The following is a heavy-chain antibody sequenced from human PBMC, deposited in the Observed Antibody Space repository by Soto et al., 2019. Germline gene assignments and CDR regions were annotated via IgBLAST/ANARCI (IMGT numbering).Heavy chain of an antibody. CDR2: ISNNGGRT. CDR3: AKGGRYATSRLEPNDA. CDR1: GFYFKTYA. J-gene: IGHJ5*02. V-gene: IGHV3-23*01. Sequence: EVELLESGGGLVQPGGSLRLSCAASGFYFKTYAMTWVRQAPGKGLEWVSGISNNGGRTYYADSVRGRFTISRDNSRNVVDLQMNSLRAEDTAVYYCAKGGRYATSRLEPNDAWGQGTRVSVSS. D-gene: IGHD3-16*01.